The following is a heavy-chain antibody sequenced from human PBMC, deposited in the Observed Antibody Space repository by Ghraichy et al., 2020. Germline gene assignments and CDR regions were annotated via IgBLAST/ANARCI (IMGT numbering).Heavy chain of an antibody. CDR2: IYYSGST. CDR3: ARLGPDDSSGPYYYYYYGMDV. J-gene: IGHJ6*02. CDR1: GGSISSSSYY. D-gene: IGHD3-22*01. Sequence: SETLSLTCTVSGGSISSSSYYWGWIRQPPGKGLEWIGSIYYSGSTYYNPSLKSRVTISVDTSKNQFSLKLSSVTAADTAVYYCARLGPDDSSGPYYYYYYGMDVWGQGTTVTVSS. V-gene: IGHV4-39*01.